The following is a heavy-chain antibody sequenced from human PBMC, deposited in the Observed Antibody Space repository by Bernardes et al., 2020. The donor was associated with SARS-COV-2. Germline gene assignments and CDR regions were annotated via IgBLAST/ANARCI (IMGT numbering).Heavy chain of an antibody. CDR2: ISREGANA. V-gene: IGHV3-64D*06. D-gene: IGHD1-7*01. CDR3: VNSFSQAATGTFT. CDR1: GFTFSSHA. Sequence: GGSLRLSCSASGFTFSSHAMQWVRQSPEKGLEYVSGISREGANAYYVDSVKGRFTISRDNSRNTLYLEMNSLRSEDTAVYYCVNSFSQAATGTFTWGQGTLVTVSS. J-gene: IGHJ4*02.